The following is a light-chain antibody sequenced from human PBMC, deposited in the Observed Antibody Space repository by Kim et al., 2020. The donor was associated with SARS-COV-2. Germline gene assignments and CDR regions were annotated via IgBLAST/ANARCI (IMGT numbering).Light chain of an antibody. Sequence: AIQMTQSPSSLSASVGDRVTITCRASQDIRSELGWYQQRAGKAPKVLIYGASTLYCGVPSRFSGSGSGTDFTLTISSLQPEDFGTYYCLQDNSYPRTFGQGTKVDIK. CDR2: GAS. J-gene: IGKJ1*01. V-gene: IGKV1-6*01. CDR1: QDIRSE. CDR3: LQDNSYPRT.